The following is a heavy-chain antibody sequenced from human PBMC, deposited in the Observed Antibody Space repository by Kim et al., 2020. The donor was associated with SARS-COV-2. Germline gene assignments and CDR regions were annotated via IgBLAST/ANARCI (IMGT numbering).Heavy chain of an antibody. V-gene: IGHV3-33*01. CDR3: AREGPRTSGYFWGYFDY. Sequence: GGSLRLSCAASGFTFSSYGMRWVRQAPGKGLEWVAVICCNGSNKYYADSVKGRFTISRDNSKNTLYLQMNSLRAEDTAVYYCAREGPRTSGYFWGYFDYWGQGTLVTVSS. D-gene: IGHD3-22*01. CDR1: GFTFSSYG. CDR2: ICCNGSNK. J-gene: IGHJ4*02.